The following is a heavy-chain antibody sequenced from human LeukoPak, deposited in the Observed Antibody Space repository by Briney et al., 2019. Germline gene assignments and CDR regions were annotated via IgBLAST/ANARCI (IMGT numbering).Heavy chain of an antibody. CDR3: AKEFNRGLPDY. CDR1: GFTFSNYG. J-gene: IGHJ4*02. V-gene: IGHV3-30*18. Sequence: GGSLRLSCVASGFTFSNYGMHWVRQAPGKGLEWVTTISYDGNDEYYADSVKGRFTISRDNSKNTLYLQMSSLRAEDTAVYYCAKEFNRGLPDYWGQGTLVTVPS. D-gene: IGHD2-21*01. CDR2: ISYDGNDE.